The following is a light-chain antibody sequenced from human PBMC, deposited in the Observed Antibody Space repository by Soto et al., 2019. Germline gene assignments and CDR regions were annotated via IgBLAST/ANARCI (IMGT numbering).Light chain of an antibody. V-gene: IGLV2-11*01. J-gene: IGLJ1*01. CDR1: SSDGGGYNY. Sequence: QSVLTQPRSVSGSPGQSVTISCTGTSSDGGGYNYVSWYQQHPGKAPKLMIYDVSKQPSGVPDRFSGSKSGTTASLTISGLQAEDEADYYYCSYAGSYTHYVFGTGTKLTVL. CDR3: CSYAGSYTHYV. CDR2: DVS.